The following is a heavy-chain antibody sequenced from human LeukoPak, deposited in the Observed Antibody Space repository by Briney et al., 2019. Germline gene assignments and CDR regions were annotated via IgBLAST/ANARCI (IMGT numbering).Heavy chain of an antibody. J-gene: IGHJ4*02. D-gene: IGHD1-7*01. CDR1: GFTFSNYA. CDR2: IRGSGGST. CDR3: ARAGTSFQAFYYFDY. Sequence: GGSLRLSCVASGFTFSNYAMSWVRQAPGKGLEWVSVIRGSGGSTYYADSVKGRFTISRDNSKNTLYLQMNSLRSEDTAVYYCARAGTSFQAFYYFDYWGQGTLVTVSS. V-gene: IGHV3-23*01.